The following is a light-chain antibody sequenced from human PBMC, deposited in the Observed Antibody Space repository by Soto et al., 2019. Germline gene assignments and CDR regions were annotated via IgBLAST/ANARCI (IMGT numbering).Light chain of an antibody. J-gene: IGKJ1*01. CDR2: GAS. CDR3: QQYGSSPT. CDR1: QRVSSSY. Sequence: EIVLTQSPGTLSLSPGERATLSCRASQRVSSSYLAWYQQTPGQAPRLLTYGASSSASGTPDSFSGSVSRTDFTPTISRLEAEDFAVYYCQQYGSSPTFGQGTKVEIK. V-gene: IGKV3-20*01.